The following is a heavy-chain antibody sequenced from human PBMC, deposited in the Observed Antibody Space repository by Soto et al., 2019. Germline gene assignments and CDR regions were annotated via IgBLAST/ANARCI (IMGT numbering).Heavy chain of an antibody. V-gene: IGHV4-39*01. CDR3: ASTKDETLYFDY. CDR2: IHYSGST. D-gene: IGHD2-15*01. J-gene: IGHJ4*02. CDR1: GDSISITSYY. Sequence: SETLSLTCSVSGDSISITSYYWGWVLQPPGKELEWIGRIHYSGSTHYNPALQSRVTISGDASKKQFSLKLGSVTAADTAMYYCASTKDETLYFDYWGQGNLVTVSS.